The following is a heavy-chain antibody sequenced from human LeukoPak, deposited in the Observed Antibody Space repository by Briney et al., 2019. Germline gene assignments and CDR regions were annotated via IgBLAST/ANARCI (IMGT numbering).Heavy chain of an antibody. D-gene: IGHD3-10*01. CDR3: ARRSYSSGSYYVDY. CDR2: ISAYNGNT. CDR1: GYTFTSYG. J-gene: IGHJ4*02. V-gene: IGHV1-18*01. Sequence: ASVKVSCKASGYTFTSYGISWVRQAPGQGLEWMGWISAYNGNTNYAQKLQGRVTMTTDTSTSTAYMELRSLRSDDTAVYYCARRSYSSGSYYVDYWGQGTLVTVSS.